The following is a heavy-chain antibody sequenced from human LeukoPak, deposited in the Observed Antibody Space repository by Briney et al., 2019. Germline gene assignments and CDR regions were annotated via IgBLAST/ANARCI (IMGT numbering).Heavy chain of an antibody. CDR1: GYTFTSYG. D-gene: IGHD6-13*01. CDR2: MNPNSGNT. CDR3: ARKGIAAAD. Sequence: GASVKVSCKASGYTFTSYGISWVRQAPGQGLEWMGWMNPNSGNTGYAQKFQGRVTVTRNTSISTAYMELSSLRSEDTAVYYCARKGIAAADWGQGTLVTVSS. V-gene: IGHV1-8*02. J-gene: IGHJ4*02.